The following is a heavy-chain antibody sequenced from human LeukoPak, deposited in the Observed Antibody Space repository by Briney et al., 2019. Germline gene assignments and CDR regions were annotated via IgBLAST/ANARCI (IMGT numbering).Heavy chain of an antibody. D-gene: IGHD3-22*01. CDR3: ARDYYDSSGYYYYFDY. Sequence: EASVKVSCKASGYTFTRYAMHWVRQAPGQRLEWMGWINAGNGNTEYSQKFQGRVTITRDTSASTVYMEVSSLRSEDTAVYYCARDYYDSSGYYYYFDYWGQGTLVTVSS. V-gene: IGHV1-3*01. CDR1: GYTFTRYA. CDR2: INAGNGNT. J-gene: IGHJ4*02.